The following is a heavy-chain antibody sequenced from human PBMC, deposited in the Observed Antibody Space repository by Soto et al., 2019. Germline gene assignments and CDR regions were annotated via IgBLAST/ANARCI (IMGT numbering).Heavy chain of an antibody. CDR2: IYYSGST. D-gene: IGHD5-12*01. CDR3: ARAYGGYADY. Sequence: QVQLQESGPGLVKPSETLSLTCTVSGVSISSYYWSWIRQPPGKGLESIGYIYYSGSTNYNPSLKSRVTISVDTSKNQFSLKLSSVTAADTAVYYCARAYGGYADYWGQGALVTVSS. V-gene: IGHV4-59*01. CDR1: GVSISSYY. J-gene: IGHJ4*02.